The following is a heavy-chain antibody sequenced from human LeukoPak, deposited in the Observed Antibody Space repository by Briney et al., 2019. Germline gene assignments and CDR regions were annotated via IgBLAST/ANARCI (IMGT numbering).Heavy chain of an antibody. CDR1: GYTFTGYY. J-gene: IGHJ4*02. CDR3: ARINPYYYGSGSYYTTDYYFDY. CDR2: INPNSGGT. D-gene: IGHD3-10*01. Sequence: GASVKVSCKASGYTFTGYYMHWVRQAPGQGLEWMGWINPNSGGTNYAQKFQGRVTMTRDTSISTAYMELGRLRSDDTAVYYCARINPYYYGSGSYYTTDYYFDYWGQGTLVTVSS. V-gene: IGHV1-2*02.